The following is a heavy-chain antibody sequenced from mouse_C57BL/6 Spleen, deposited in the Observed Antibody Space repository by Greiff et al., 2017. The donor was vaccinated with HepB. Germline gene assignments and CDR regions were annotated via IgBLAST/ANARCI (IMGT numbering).Heavy chain of an antibody. V-gene: IGHV1-4*01. Sequence: QVQLQQSGAELARPGASVKMSCKASGYTFTSYTMHWVKQRPGQGLEWIGYINPSSGYTKYNQKFKDKATLTADKSSSTAYMKLSSLTAEDSAVYYCARDYGSSYWYFDVWGTGTTVTVSS. J-gene: IGHJ1*03. CDR2: INPSSGYT. CDR3: ARDYGSSYWYFDV. D-gene: IGHD1-1*01. CDR1: GYTFTSYT.